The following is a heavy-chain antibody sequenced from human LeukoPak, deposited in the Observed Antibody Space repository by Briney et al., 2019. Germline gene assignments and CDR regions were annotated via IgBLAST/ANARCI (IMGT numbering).Heavy chain of an antibody. J-gene: IGHJ4*02. Sequence: GRSLRLSCAASGFTFSSYAMHWVRQAPGKGLEWVAVISYDRSNKYYADSVKGRFTISRDNSKNTLYLQMNSLRAEDTAVYYCARGRYYDSSGLSEFDYWGQGTLVTVSS. CDR3: ARGRYYDSSGLSEFDY. CDR2: ISYDRSNK. CDR1: GFTFSSYA. D-gene: IGHD3-22*01. V-gene: IGHV3-30*04.